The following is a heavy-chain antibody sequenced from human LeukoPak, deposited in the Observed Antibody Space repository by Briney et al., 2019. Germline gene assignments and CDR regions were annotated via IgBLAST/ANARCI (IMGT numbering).Heavy chain of an antibody. J-gene: IGHJ4*02. CDR1: GFTFDDYA. V-gene: IGHV3-9*01. CDR3: VGGRGWLPDY. D-gene: IGHD5-12*01. Sequence: GGSLRLSCAASGFTFDDYAMHWVRQAPGKGLEWVSGISWNSGSIGYADSVKGRFTISRDNAKNSMYLQMNSLRDEDTGVYYCVGGRGWLPDYWGQGTLVTVSS. CDR2: ISWNSGSI.